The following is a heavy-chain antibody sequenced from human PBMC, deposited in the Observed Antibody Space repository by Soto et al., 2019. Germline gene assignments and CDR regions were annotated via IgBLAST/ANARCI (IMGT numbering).Heavy chain of an antibody. CDR1: GYTFSSYG. Sequence: QVQLVQSGAEVKKPGASVKVSCKASGYTFSSYGISWVRQAPGQGLEWMGWISAYHGNTNYAQKLQGRVTMTTDTSTSTAYMEVRSLRSDDTAVYYWAMSIAAAADLDYWGRGTLVTVSS. CDR2: ISAYHGNT. CDR3: AMSIAAAADLDY. D-gene: IGHD6-13*01. J-gene: IGHJ4*02. V-gene: IGHV1-18*01.